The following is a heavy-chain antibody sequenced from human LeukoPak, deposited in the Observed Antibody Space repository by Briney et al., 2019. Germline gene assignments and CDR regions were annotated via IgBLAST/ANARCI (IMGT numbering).Heavy chain of an antibody. V-gene: IGHV3-23*01. D-gene: IGHD5-18*01. Sequence: PGGSLRLSCAASGFTFSSYAMSWVRQAPGKGLEWVSAISGSGGSTYYADSMKGRFTISRDNSKNTLYLQMNSLRAEDTAVYYCAKDLGYSYGSNWFDPWGQGTLVTVSS. CDR2: ISGSGGST. CDR1: GFTFSSYA. J-gene: IGHJ5*02. CDR3: AKDLGYSYGSNWFDP.